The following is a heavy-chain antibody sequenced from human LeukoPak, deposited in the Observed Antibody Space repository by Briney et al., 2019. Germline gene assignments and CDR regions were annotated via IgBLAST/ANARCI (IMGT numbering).Heavy chain of an antibody. CDR2: ISSSGSTI. Sequence: PGGSLRLSCAASGFTFSSYEMNWVRQAPGKWLEWVSYISSSGSTICYADSVKGRFTISRDNAKNSLYLQMNSLRAEDTAVYYCARDEGQWLVPDYWGQGTLVTVSS. D-gene: IGHD6-19*01. V-gene: IGHV3-48*03. CDR1: GFTFSSYE. CDR3: ARDEGQWLVPDY. J-gene: IGHJ4*02.